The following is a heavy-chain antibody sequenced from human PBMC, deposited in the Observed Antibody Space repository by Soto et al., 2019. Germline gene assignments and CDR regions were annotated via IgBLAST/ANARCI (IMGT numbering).Heavy chain of an antibody. J-gene: IGHJ5*02. V-gene: IGHV1-2*04. CDR2: INPNSSGT. Sequence: ASVKVSCKASGYTFTCYYMHWVRQAPGQGLGRKGWINPNSSGTNYAQKFQGWVTMTRDTSISTAYMELNMLRPDDTAVYYCARGITIFGVVLSGWFDHWGQGTLVTSPQ. D-gene: IGHD3-3*01. CDR3: ARGITIFGVVLSGWFDH. CDR1: GYTFTCYY.